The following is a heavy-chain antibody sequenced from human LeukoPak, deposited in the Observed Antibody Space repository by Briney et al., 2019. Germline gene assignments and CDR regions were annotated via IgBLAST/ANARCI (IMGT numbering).Heavy chain of an antibody. V-gene: IGHV4-39*01. J-gene: IGHJ4*02. CDR1: GGSISSSSYY. CDR2: IYYSGST. Sequence: SETLSLTCTVSGGSISSSSYYWGWIRQPPGKGLEWIGSIYYSGSTYYNPSLKSRVTISVDTSKNQFSLKLSSVTAADTAVYYCARRAAAGTVFYWGQETLVTVSS. D-gene: IGHD6-13*01. CDR3: ARRAAAGTVFY.